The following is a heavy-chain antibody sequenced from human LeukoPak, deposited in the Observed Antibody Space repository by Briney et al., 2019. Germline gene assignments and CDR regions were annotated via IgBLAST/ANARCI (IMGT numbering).Heavy chain of an antibody. CDR2: IYYTGKT. CDR1: GDSVSNGNYY. CDR3: ARAQNYYGSGDY. V-gene: IGHV4-61*03. J-gene: IGHJ4*02. D-gene: IGHD3-10*01. Sequence: SETLSLTCTVSGDSVSNGNYYWSWLRQPPGKALEWIGYIYYTGKTYYNPSLEGRVTILVDTSRNHFSVKLSSVTAADTAVYYCARAQNYYGSGDYWSQGTLVTVSS.